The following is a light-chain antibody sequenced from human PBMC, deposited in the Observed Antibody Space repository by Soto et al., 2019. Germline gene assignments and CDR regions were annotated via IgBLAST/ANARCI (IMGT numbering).Light chain of an antibody. CDR3: VQRTQSPYT. Sequence: DIVMTRTPLSSAVTLGQPASISCRSSESLLYSDGNTYLTWLQQRPGQPPRLLIDKISNRFSGVPDRFSGSGAGTNFTLRISRVEAEDVGVYYCVQRTQSPYTLGQGTKLEIK. CDR1: ESLLYSDGNTY. J-gene: IGKJ2*01. V-gene: IGKV2-24*01. CDR2: KIS.